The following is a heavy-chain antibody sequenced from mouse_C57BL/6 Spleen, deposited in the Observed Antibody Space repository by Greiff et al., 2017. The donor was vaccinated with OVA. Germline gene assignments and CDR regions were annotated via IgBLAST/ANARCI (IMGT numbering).Heavy chain of an antibody. J-gene: IGHJ1*03. V-gene: IGHV1-75*01. CDR2: IFPGSGST. CDR1: GYTFTDYY. Sequence: QVQLQQSGPELVKPGASVKISCKASGYTFTDYYINWVKQRPGQGLEWIGWIFPGSGSTYYNEKFKGKATLTVDKSSSTAYMLLSSLTSEDSAVYFCARALITTVVASHWYFDVWGTGTTVTVSS. CDR3: ARALITTVVASHWYFDV. D-gene: IGHD1-1*01.